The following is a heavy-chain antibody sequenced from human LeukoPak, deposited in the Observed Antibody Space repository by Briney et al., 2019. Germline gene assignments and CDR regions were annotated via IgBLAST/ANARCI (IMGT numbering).Heavy chain of an antibody. CDR1: GYTLTELS. CDR2: FDPEDGET. D-gene: IGHD5-12*01. V-gene: IGHV1-24*01. Sequence: ASVKVSCKVSGYTLTELSMHWVRQAPGKGLEWMGGFDPEDGETSYAQKFQGRVTMTEDTSTDTAYMELSSLRSEDTAVYYCATGSIIVATITNYYYYGMDVWGQGTTVTVSS. CDR3: ATGSIIVATITNYYYYGMDV. J-gene: IGHJ6*02.